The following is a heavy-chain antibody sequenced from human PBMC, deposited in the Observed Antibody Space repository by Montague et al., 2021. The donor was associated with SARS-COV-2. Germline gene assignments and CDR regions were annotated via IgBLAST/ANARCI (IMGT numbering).Heavy chain of an antibody. CDR3: ARLGLQLLGGHYFDY. CDR1: GDSVSSNSAA. CDR2: TYYRSKWYN. Sequence: CAISGDSVSSNSAAWNWIRQSPSRGLEWLGRTYYRSKWYNDYAVSVKSRITINPDTSKNQFSLQLNSVTAADTAVYYCARLGLQLLGGHYFDYWGQGTLVTVSS. J-gene: IGHJ4*02. D-gene: IGHD5-24*01. V-gene: IGHV6-1*01.